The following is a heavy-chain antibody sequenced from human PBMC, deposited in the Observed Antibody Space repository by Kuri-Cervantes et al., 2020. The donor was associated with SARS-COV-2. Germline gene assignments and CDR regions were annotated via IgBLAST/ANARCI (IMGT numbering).Heavy chain of an antibody. CDR2: FDPEDGET. D-gene: IGHD6-13*01. V-gene: IGHV1-24*01. CDR1: GYTLTELS. Sequence: ASVKVSCKVSGYTLTELSMHWVRQAPGKGLEWMGGFDPEDGETIYAQKFQGRVTMTEDTSTDTAYMELSSLRSEDTAVYYCARDERGYSSNWFDPWGQGTLVTVSS. CDR3: ARDERGYSSNWFDP. J-gene: IGHJ5*02.